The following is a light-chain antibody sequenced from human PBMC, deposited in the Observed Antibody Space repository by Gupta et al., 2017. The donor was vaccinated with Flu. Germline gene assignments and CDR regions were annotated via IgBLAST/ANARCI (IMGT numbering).Light chain of an antibody. Sequence: ESQMTQSVSCLSAYVGDRVTITCQASQDINNYLNWYQQKPGKAPKLLIYDASNVRVGVPSRFSGSESGSYFTFTISSLQPEDIATYYCQQYESLPITFGQGTRLEIK. CDR1: QDINNY. V-gene: IGKV1-33*01. J-gene: IGKJ5*01. CDR3: QQYESLPIT. CDR2: DAS.